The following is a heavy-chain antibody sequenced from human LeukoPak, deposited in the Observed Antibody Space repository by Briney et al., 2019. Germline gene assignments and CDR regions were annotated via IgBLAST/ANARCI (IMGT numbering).Heavy chain of an antibody. CDR2: ISPNGVIT. D-gene: IGHD5-24*01. J-gene: IGHJ4*02. Sequence: GGSLRLSCAASGFTFSSHGMNWVRQAPGKGLEWVSGISPNGVITYYADSVKGRFTISRDSSKGTVYLQMNSLRPEDTAVYYCAKDDAWLQYGNWGRGTLVTVSS. CDR1: GFTFSSHG. CDR3: AKDDAWLQYGN. V-gene: IGHV3-23*01.